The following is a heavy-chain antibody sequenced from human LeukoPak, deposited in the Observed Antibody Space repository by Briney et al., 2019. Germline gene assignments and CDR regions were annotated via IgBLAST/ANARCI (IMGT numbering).Heavy chain of an antibody. Sequence: GGSLRLSCAASGFTFSSYWMSWVRQAPGKGLEWVANIKQDGSKKYYVDSVKGRFTISRDNAKNSLYLQMNSLRAEDTAVYYCARRRGSTSGSYYMDVWGKGTTVTVSS. V-gene: IGHV3-7*01. CDR2: IKQDGSKK. CDR1: GFTFSSYW. D-gene: IGHD2-2*01. CDR3: ARRRGSTSGSYYMDV. J-gene: IGHJ6*03.